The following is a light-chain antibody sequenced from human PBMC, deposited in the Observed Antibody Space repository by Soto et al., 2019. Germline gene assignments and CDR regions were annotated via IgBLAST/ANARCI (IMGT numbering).Light chain of an antibody. Sequence: QSALTQPASVSGSPGQSITISCTGTSSDIGAYNFVSWYQQHPGKAPKLMLYDVNIRPSGVSNRFSGSKSGNTASLTISGLQAEDEPDYYCTSWTTSTTMICGGGTQVTV. CDR1: SSDIGAYNF. CDR3: TSWTTSTTMI. J-gene: IGLJ2*01. CDR2: DVN. V-gene: IGLV2-14*03.